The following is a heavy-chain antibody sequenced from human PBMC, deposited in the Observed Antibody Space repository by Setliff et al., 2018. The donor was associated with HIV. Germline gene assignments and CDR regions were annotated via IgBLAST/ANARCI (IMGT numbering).Heavy chain of an antibody. Sequence: SVKVSCKASGGTFSSYAISWVRQAPGQGLEWMGGIIPSDGSTHYARKFQGRVAMTRDTSTSTLYIELSSLRSEDSAVYYCARELSDRVNYYGSESLDPFDQWGQGTLVTVSS. CDR2: IIPSDGST. D-gene: IGHD3-10*01. CDR3: ARELSDRVNYYGSESLDPFDQ. V-gene: IGHV1-69*10. J-gene: IGHJ4*02. CDR1: GGTFSSYA.